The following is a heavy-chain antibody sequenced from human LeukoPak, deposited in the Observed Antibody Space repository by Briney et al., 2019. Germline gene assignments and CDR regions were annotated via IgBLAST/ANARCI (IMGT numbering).Heavy chain of an antibody. CDR3: ASQPYCGGDCYPRTYYYYYMDV. CDR1: GYTFTSYY. Sequence: SVKVSCKASGYTFTSYYIHWVRQAPGQGLEWMGGIIPIFGTANYAQKFQGRVTITADESTSTAYMELSSLRSEDTAVYYCASQPYCGGDCYPRTYYYYYMDVWGKGTTVTISS. J-gene: IGHJ6*03. D-gene: IGHD2-21*02. CDR2: IIPIFGTA. V-gene: IGHV1-69*13.